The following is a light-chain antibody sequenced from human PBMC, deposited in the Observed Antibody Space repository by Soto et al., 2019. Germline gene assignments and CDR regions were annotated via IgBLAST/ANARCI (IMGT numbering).Light chain of an antibody. V-gene: IGKV3-15*01. J-gene: IGKJ5*01. CDR3: QQYNSYST. CDR2: GAS. Sequence: IVLTQSPATLSVSPGERATLFCRASQRVSGNLAWYQQKPGQAPRLLMYGASIRATGFPDRFSGSGSGTEFTLTISSLQPDDFATYYCQQYNSYSTFGQGTRLEIK. CDR1: QRVSGN.